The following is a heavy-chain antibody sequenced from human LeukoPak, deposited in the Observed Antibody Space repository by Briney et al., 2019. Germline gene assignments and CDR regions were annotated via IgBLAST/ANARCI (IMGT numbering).Heavy chain of an antibody. D-gene: IGHD3-22*01. CDR2: INVNSGGT. V-gene: IGHV1-2*02. CDR3: ARIFCNSSSCYSLDY. J-gene: IGHJ4*02. CDR1: GYTFTGYY. Sequence: ASVKVSCKASGYTFTGYYMHWVRQAPGQGLEWMGWINVNSGGTNYAQTFQGRVTVTGDTSIGTVYMELSRLRSDDTAVYFCARIFCNSSSCYSLDYWGQGTLVTVSS.